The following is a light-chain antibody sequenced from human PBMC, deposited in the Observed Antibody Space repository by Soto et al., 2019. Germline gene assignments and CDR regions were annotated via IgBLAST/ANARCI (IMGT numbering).Light chain of an antibody. J-gene: IGKJ1*01. V-gene: IGKV1-5*01. CDR2: DAS. CDR1: QNVNNW. CDR3: QQYNTYWT. Sequence: IQMTQFPSALSSSVGDRVTITCRASQNVNNWLAWYQHKPGKAPQLLIYDASVLETGVPSRFSGSGSGTLFPLAISGMKSDYVATYYCQQYNTYWTFGPGTKVDIK.